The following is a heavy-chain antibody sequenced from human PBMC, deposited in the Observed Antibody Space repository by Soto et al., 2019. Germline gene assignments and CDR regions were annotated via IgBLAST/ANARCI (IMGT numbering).Heavy chain of an antibody. CDR3: ASSTGGYCSGGSCYGSALDDAFDI. Sequence: PSETLSLTCTVSGGSISSYYLSWIRQPPGKGLEWIGYIYYSGSTNYNPSLKSRVTISVDTSKNQFSLKLSSVTAADTAVYYCASSTGGYCSGGSCYGSALDDAFDIWGQGTMVTVSS. D-gene: IGHD2-15*01. CDR1: GGSISSYY. J-gene: IGHJ3*02. V-gene: IGHV4-59*01. CDR2: IYYSGST.